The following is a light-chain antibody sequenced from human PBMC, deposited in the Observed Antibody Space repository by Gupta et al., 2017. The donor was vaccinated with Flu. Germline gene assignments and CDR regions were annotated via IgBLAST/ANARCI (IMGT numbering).Light chain of an antibody. CDR2: DDD. V-gene: IGLV3-1*01. CDR3: QASDSNTWV. CDR1: ELWDKI. Sequence: CYGDELWDKIVSWYQPKSGRSPDLVIYDDDTRPAGIPVRFSGSNSGNTATLSVSGAQDMDDAYYYCQASDSNTWVFGGGTKLTVL. J-gene: IGLJ3*02.